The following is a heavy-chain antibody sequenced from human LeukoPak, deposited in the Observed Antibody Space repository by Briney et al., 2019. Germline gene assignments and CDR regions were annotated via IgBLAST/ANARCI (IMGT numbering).Heavy chain of an antibody. CDR1: GGSISSYY. Sequence: PSETLSLTCTVSGGSISSYYWSWIRQPAGKGLEWIGRIYTSGSTNYNPSLKSRVTMSVDTSKNQFSLKLSSVTAADTAVYYCARHGGSYVWGSYRKFDPWGQGTLVTVSS. V-gene: IGHV4-4*07. CDR2: IYTSGST. D-gene: IGHD3-16*02. CDR3: ARHGGSYVWGSYRKFDP. J-gene: IGHJ5*02.